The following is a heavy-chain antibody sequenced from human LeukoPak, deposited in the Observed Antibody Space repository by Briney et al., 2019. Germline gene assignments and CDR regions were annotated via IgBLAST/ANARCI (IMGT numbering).Heavy chain of an antibody. J-gene: IGHJ5*02. CDR2: IYTSGST. CDR3: ARVVNLGYCSSTSCPNWFDP. Sequence: SETLSLTCTVSGGSISSYYWSWNRQPAGKGLEWIGRIYTSGSTNYNPSLKSRVTMSVDTSKNQFSLKLSSVTAADTAVYYCARVVNLGYCSSTSCPNWFDPWGQGTLVTVSS. V-gene: IGHV4-4*07. CDR1: GGSISSYY. D-gene: IGHD2-2*01.